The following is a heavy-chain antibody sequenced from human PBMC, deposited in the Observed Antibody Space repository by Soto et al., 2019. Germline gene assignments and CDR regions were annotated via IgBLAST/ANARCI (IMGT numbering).Heavy chain of an antibody. J-gene: IGHJ6*02. CDR2: INTDGSST. CDR1: GFTFSSYW. D-gene: IGHD3-3*01. CDR3: ARERYYDFWSGYYTHYGMDV. Sequence: GGSLRLSCAASGFTFSSYWMHWVRQAPGKGLVWVSRINTDGSSTSYADSVKGRFTISRDNAKNTLYLQMNSLRAEDTAVYYCARERYYDFWSGYYTHYGMDVWGQGTTVTVSS. V-gene: IGHV3-74*01.